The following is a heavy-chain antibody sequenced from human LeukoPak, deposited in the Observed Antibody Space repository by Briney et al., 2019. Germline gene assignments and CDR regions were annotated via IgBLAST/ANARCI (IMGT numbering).Heavy chain of an antibody. V-gene: IGHV4-34*01. CDR2: INHSGST. CDR1: GGSFSGYY. J-gene: IGHJ2*01. Sequence: KPSETLSLTCAVYGGSFSGYYWSWIRQPPGKGLEWIGEINHSGSTNYNPSLKSRVTISVDTSKNQSSLKLSSVTPADTAVYYCARGSSAANWYFDLWGRGTLVAVSS. D-gene: IGHD6-13*01. CDR3: ARGSSAANWYFDL.